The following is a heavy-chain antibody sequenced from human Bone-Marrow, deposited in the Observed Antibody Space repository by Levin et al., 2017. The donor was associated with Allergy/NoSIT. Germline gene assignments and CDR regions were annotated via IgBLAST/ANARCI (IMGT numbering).Heavy chain of an antibody. Sequence: TSETLSLTCTVSGSSINSGYSWGWVRQPPGTGLEWLGSIYSTGTTYYSPSLKSRVTIATRASKNQFSLQLTSVTAADTAVYYCASMTTVTKTYYFDFWGQGTPVTVSS. V-gene: IGHV4-38-2*02. CDR1: GSSINSGYS. CDR2: IYSTGTT. J-gene: IGHJ4*02. D-gene: IGHD4-17*01. CDR3: ASMTTVTKTYYFDF.